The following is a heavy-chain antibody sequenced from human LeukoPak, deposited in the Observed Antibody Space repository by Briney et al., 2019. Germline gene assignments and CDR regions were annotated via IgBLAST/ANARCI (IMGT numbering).Heavy chain of an antibody. J-gene: IGHJ4*02. Sequence: ASVKVSCKASGYTFTSYGISWVRQAPGQGLEWMGWISAYNGNTNYAQTLQGRVTMTTDTSTSTAYMELRSLRSDDTAVYYCARDLEPIFGVAWSPFKQWGQGTLVTVSS. CDR1: GYTFTSYG. D-gene: IGHD3-3*01. V-gene: IGHV1-18*01. CDR3: ARDLEPIFGVAWSPFKQ. CDR2: ISAYNGNT.